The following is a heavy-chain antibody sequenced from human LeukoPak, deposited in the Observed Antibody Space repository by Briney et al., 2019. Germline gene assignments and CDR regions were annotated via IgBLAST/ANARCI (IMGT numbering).Heavy chain of an antibody. CDR3: ARRFDN. Sequence: SETLSLTCTVSGVSIISSSYDWGWIRQPPGKGLEWIGSINYSGSTDYNPSLKSRVTISVDASKNQFSLKMSSATAADTAVYYCARRFDNWGQGTLVTVSS. J-gene: IGHJ4*02. V-gene: IGHV4-39*01. CDR1: GVSIISSSYD. CDR2: INYSGST.